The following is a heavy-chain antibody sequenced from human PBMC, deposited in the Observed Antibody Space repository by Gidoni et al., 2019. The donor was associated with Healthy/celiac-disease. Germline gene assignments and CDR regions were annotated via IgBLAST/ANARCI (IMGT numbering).Heavy chain of an antibody. J-gene: IGHJ6*03. CDR3: ARGTPEDVEGYYYYYMDV. Sequence: QVQLVQSGAEVKKPGSSVKVSCKASGGTFSRYAISWVRQAPGQGLEWMGGIIPIFGTANYAQKFQGRVTITADESTSTAYMELSSLRSEDTAVYYCARGTPEDVEGYYYYYMDVWGKGTTVTVSS. CDR2: IIPIFGTA. CDR1: GGTFSRYA. D-gene: IGHD2-15*01. V-gene: IGHV1-69*01.